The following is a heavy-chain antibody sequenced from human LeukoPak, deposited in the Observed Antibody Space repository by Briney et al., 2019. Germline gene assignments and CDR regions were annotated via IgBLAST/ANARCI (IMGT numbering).Heavy chain of an antibody. CDR2: IYTSGST. CDR1: GGSISSGSYY. Sequence: SETVSLTCTVSGGSISSGSYYWSWIRQPAGKGLEWIGRIYTSGSTNYNPSLKSRVTISVDTSKNQFSLKLSSVTAADTAVYYCARDGGSSWDYYYYYMDVWGKGTTVTVSS. V-gene: IGHV4-61*02. J-gene: IGHJ6*03. D-gene: IGHD6-13*01. CDR3: ARDGGSSWDYYYYYMDV.